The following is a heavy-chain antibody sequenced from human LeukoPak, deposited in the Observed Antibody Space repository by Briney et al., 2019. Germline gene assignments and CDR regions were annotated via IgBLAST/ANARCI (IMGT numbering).Heavy chain of an antibody. CDR3: ASREPAGH. Sequence: PGESLRHSCAAAEFXFNTYTIIWVRQAPGKGLEWVSSIHTSGDIYYADSVKGRFTISRDDATNSLFLQMNSLRADDTAVYYCASREPAGHWGQGTLVTVSS. J-gene: IGHJ4*02. CDR1: EFXFNTYT. V-gene: IGHV3-21*01. CDR2: IHTSGDI. D-gene: IGHD1-14*01.